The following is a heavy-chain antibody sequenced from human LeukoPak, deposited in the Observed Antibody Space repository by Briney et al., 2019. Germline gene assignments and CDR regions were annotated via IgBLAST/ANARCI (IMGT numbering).Heavy chain of an antibody. J-gene: IGHJ4*02. CDR1: GFTFDDYA. CDR3: AKAASTGQAAACSDY. D-gene: IGHD6-13*01. V-gene: IGHV3-43*02. CDR2: ISGDGGRT. Sequence: GGSLRLSCAASGFTFDDYAMHWVRQAPGKGLEWVSLISGDGGRTYFADSVKGRFTISRDNSKNSLYLQMNSLRTEDTALYYCAKAASTGQAAACSDYWGQGTLVTVSS.